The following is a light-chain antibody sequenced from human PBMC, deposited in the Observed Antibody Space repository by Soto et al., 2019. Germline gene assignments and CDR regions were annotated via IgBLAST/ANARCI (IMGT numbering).Light chain of an antibody. V-gene: IGKV1-39*01. CDR1: QSISSY. J-gene: IGKJ4*01. CDR2: AAS. CDR3: QKSYSTPRLI. Sequence: DIQMTQSPSSLSASVGDRVTITCRASQSISSYLNWYQQKPGKAPKLLIYAASSLQSGVPSRFSGSGSGTVFPLTISSLQPKDFATYYCQKSYSTPRLIFGGGTKVEIK.